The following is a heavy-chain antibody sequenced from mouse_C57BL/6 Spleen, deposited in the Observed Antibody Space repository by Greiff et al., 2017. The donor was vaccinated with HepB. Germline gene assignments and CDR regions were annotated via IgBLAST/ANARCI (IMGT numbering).Heavy chain of an antibody. V-gene: IGHV1-69*01. D-gene: IGHD1-1*01. J-gene: IGHJ1*03. CDR1: GYTFTSYW. CDR2: IDPSDSYT. CDR3: ARYYCSSYIYWYFDV. Sequence: QVQLQQPGAELVMPGASVKLSCKASGYTFTSYWMHWVKQRPGQGLEWIGEIDPSDSYTNYNQKFKGKSTLTVDKSSSTAYMQLSSLTSEDSAVYYCARYYCSSYIYWYFDVWGTGTTVTVSS.